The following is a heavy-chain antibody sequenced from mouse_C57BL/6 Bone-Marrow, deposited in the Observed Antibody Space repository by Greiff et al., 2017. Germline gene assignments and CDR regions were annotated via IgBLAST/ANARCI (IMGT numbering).Heavy chain of an antibody. J-gene: IGHJ2*01. CDR1: GYTFTSYG. V-gene: IGHV1-81*01. Sequence: VQLQQSGAELARPGASVKLSCKASGYTFTSYGISWVKQRTGQGLEWIGEIYPRSGNTYYNEKFKGKATLTADKSSSTAYMELRSLTSEDSAVYFCARRWGGSSLYWGQGTTLTVSS. CDR3: ARRWGGSSLY. D-gene: IGHD1-1*01. CDR2: IYPRSGNT.